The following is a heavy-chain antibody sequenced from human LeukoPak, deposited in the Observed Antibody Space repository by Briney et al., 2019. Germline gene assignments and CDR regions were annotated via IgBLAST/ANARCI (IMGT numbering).Heavy chain of an antibody. J-gene: IGHJ6*03. Sequence: SVKVSCKASGGTFSSYSISWVRQAPGQGLEWMGGIIPIFGTANYAQKFQGRVTITADESTSTAYMELSSLRSEDTAVYYCARVLVVPAAISLDYYYYYMDVWGKGTTVTVSS. CDR1: GGTFSSYS. D-gene: IGHD2-2*02. V-gene: IGHV1-69*13. CDR3: ARVLVVPAAISLDYYYYYMDV. CDR2: IIPIFGTA.